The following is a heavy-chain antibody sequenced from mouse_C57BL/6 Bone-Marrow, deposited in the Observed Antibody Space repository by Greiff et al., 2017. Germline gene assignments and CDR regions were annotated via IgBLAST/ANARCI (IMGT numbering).Heavy chain of an antibody. CDR3: ATYEGFAY. V-gene: IGHV1-54*01. Sequence: QVQLQQSGAELGRPGTSVKVSCKASGYAFTNYLIEWVKQRPGQGLEWIGVINPGSGGTNYNEKFKGKATLTADKSSSTAYMQLSSLTSEDSAVYFCATYEGFAYWGQGTLVTVSA. D-gene: IGHD2-3*01. J-gene: IGHJ3*01. CDR2: INPGSGGT. CDR1: GYAFTNYL.